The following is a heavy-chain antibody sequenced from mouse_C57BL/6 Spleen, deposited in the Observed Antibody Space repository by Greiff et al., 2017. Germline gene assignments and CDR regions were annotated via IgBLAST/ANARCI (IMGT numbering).Heavy chain of an antibody. CDR1: GYSFTGYF. CDR3: AREVDYVYLGCFAY. D-gene: IGHD2-3*01. J-gene: IGHJ3*01. CDR2: INPYNGDT. V-gene: IGHV1-20*01. Sequence: VQLQQSGPELVKPGDSVKISCKASGYSFTGYFMNWVMQSHGKSLEWIGRINPYNGDTFYNQKFKGKATLTVDKSSSTAHMELRSLTSEDSAVYFCAREVDYVYLGCFAYWAQGTLLILSA.